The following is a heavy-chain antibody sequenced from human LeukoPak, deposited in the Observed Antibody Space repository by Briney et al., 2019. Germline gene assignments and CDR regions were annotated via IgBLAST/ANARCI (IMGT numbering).Heavy chain of an antibody. CDR2: ISSSSYI. CDR1: GFTFSSYS. Sequence: GGSLRLSCAAPGFTFSSYSMNWVRQAPGKGLEWVSSISSSSYIYYADSVKGRFTISRGNAKNSLYLRMNSLRAEDTAVYYCARDESGWWVNAFDIWGQGTMVTVSS. CDR3: ARDESGWWVNAFDI. J-gene: IGHJ3*02. V-gene: IGHV3-21*01. D-gene: IGHD6-19*01.